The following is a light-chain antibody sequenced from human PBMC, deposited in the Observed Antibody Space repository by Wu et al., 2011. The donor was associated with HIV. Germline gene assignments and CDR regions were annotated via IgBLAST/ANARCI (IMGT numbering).Light chain of an antibody. V-gene: IGKV3-20*01. CDR3: HHYGSAPPHI. CDR1: QSVGSY. CDR2: MNP. Sequence: RASQSVGSYFAWYQQKVRPRLPDFSSIMNPTRATGIPDRFSGSGSGTDFTLTINRLEPEDFAVYYCHHYGSAPPHISGQGTKLEIK. J-gene: IGKJ2*01.